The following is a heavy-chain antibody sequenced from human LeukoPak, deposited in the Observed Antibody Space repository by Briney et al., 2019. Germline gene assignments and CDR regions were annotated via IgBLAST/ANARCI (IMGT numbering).Heavy chain of an antibody. D-gene: IGHD3-10*01. J-gene: IGHJ6*02. V-gene: IGHV5-51*01. CDR2: IYPGDSDT. CDR1: GFSFTSYW. Sequence: GESLKISCMGCGFSFTSYWVGWVRQMPGKGLEWMGIIYPGDSDTRYSPSFQGQVTISADKSISTAYLQWSSLKASDTAMYYCARVGRVGSYYYGMDVWGQGTTVTVSS. CDR3: ARVGRVGSYYYGMDV.